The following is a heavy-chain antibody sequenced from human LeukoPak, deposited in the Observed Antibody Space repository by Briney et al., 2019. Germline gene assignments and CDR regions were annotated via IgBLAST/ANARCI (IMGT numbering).Heavy chain of an antibody. CDR3: VKDLGVPTNLFLDY. D-gene: IGHD3-3*01. CDR2: ISSNGGST. V-gene: IGHV3-64D*06. J-gene: IGHJ4*02. CDR1: GFTFSSYA. Sequence: GGSLRLSCSASGFTFSSYAVHWVRQAPGKGLEYVSAISSNGGSTYYADSVKGRFTISRDNSKNTLYLQMSSLRAEDTAVYYCVKDLGVPTNLFLDYWGQGTLVTVSS.